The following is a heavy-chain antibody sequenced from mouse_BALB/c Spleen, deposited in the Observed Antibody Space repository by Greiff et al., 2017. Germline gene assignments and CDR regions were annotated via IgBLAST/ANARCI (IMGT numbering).Heavy chain of an antibody. D-gene: IGHD2-10*02. CDR1: GYTFTDYA. Sequence: QVQLQQSGAELVRPGVSVKISCKGSGYTFTDYAMHWVKQSHAKSLEWIGVISTYYGDASYNQKFKGKATMTVDKSSSTAYMELARLTSEDSAIYYCARSVGSYGNYYFDYWGQGTTLTVSS. CDR3: ARSVGSYGNYYFDY. CDR2: ISTYYGDA. V-gene: IGHV1S137*01. J-gene: IGHJ2*01.